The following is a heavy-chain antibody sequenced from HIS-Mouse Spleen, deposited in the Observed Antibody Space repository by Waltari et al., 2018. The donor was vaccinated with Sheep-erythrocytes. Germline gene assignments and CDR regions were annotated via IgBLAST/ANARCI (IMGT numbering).Heavy chain of an antibody. CDR3: ARGSEDIVVVPAASYYYYGMDV. V-gene: IGHV1-69*04. CDR2: IIPILGIA. J-gene: IGHJ6*02. Sequence: LEWMGRIIPILGIANYAQKFQGRVTITADKSTSTAYMELSSLRSEDTAVYYCARGSEDIVVVPAASYYYYGMDVWGQGTTVTVSS. D-gene: IGHD2-2*01.